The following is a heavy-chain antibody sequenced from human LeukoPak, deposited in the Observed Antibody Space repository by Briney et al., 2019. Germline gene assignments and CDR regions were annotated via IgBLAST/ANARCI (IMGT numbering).Heavy chain of an antibody. J-gene: IGHJ6*04. CDR1: GFTFSSYE. CDR2: ISSSGSTI. D-gene: IGHD3-10*02. CDR3: AELGITMIGGV. Sequence: PGGSLRLSCAASGFTFSSYEMNWVRQAPGKGLEWVSYISSSGSTIYYEESVKGRFTTSRDNAQNSLYLQMNSLRAEDTVVYYCAELGITMIGGVWGKGATVTISS. V-gene: IGHV3-48*03.